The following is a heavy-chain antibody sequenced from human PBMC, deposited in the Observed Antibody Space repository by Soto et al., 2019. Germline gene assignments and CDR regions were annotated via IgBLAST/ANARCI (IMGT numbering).Heavy chain of an antibody. J-gene: IGHJ6*02. CDR3: VKDLGRTLVTRSYYDYGMDV. V-gene: IGHV3-64D*06. CDR1: GFTLSLYA. D-gene: IGHD4-4*01. Sequence: GGSVRLYCSASGFTLSLYAMQWVRQAPGKGLEYVSGISSNGESTDYADSVKGRFTISRDNSRSTLYLQMSSLRPEDTAVYYCVKDLGRTLVTRSYYDYGMDVWGQGTTVTVSS. CDR2: ISSNGEST.